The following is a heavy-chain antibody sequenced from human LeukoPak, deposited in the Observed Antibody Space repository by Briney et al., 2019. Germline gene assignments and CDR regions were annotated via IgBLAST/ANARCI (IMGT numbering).Heavy chain of an antibody. V-gene: IGHV3-30*04. D-gene: IGHD4-17*01. CDR1: GFTFSSYA. CDR2: ISYDGSNK. Sequence: GGSLRLSCAASGFTFSSYAMHWVRQAPGKGLEWVAVISYDGSNKYYADSVKGRFTISRDNSKNTLYLQMNSLRAEDTAVYYCAKGLGTTVTYYYYGMDVWGQGTTVTVSS. J-gene: IGHJ6*02. CDR3: AKGLGTTVTYYYYGMDV.